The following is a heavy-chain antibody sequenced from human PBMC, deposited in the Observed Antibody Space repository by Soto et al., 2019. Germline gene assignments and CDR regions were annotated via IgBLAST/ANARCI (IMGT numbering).Heavy chain of an antibody. Sequence: GGSLRLSCAASGFTFNNYAMSWVRQAPGKGLEWVSTISVSGANTYYADSVKGRFTISRDDSKNTLYLQMNSLGAEDTAVYYCAKDLGLGVIAGYPHDNWGQGTRVTVSS. J-gene: IGHJ4*02. CDR3: AKDLGLGVIAGYPHDN. V-gene: IGHV3-23*01. CDR2: ISVSGANT. CDR1: GFTFNNYA. D-gene: IGHD3-9*01.